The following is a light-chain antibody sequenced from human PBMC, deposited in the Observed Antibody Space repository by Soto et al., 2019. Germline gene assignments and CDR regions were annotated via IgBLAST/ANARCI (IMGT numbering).Light chain of an antibody. CDR2: WAS. Sequence: DIVTTQSPDSLAVSLGERAIIHGNASQSPLFNSNNKDYLAWYQHKPGQPPKLLIYWASTRDSGVPDRCSGSGAVTDFTLTIISLQAEAEAVYYCQQYYRTPITFGQGTRLEIK. CDR3: QQYYRTPIT. CDR1: QSPLFNSNNKDY. V-gene: IGKV4-1*01. J-gene: IGKJ5*01.